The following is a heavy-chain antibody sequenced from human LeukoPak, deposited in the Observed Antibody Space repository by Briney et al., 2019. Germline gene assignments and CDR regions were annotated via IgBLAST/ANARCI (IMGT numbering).Heavy chain of an antibody. CDR3: ARDLIEWELGAGDV. J-gene: IGHJ6*02. CDR1: GYTFTSYA. V-gene: IGHV7-4-1*02. D-gene: IGHD1-26*01. Sequence: GASVKVSCKASGYTFTSYAMNWVRQAPGQGLEWMGWINTNTGNPTYAQGFTGRFVFSLDTSVSTAYLQISSLKAEDTAVYYCARDLIEWELGAGDVWGQGTTVTVSS. CDR2: INTNTGNP.